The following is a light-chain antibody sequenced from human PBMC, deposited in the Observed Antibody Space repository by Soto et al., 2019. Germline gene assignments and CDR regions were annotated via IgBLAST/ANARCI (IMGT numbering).Light chain of an antibody. V-gene: IGLV2-11*01. CDR2: YVN. CDR1: SSDVGAYDY. CDR3: SSYAGTYTWV. J-gene: IGLJ3*02. Sequence: QSVLTQPRSVSGSPGQSVTISCTGTSSDVGAYDYVSWYRQDPGKAPKLMLYYVNKPPSGVPDHFSGAKSGNTASLTISGLQAEDEADYYCSSYAGTYTWVFGGGTKLTVL.